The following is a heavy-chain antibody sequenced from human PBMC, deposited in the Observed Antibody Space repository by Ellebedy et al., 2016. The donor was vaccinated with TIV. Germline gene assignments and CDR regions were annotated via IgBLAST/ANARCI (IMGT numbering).Heavy chain of an antibody. Sequence: GESLKISCAASGFTFSSYAMNWVRQAPGKGLEWVSAISGSGGSTYYADSVKGRFTISRDNSKNTLYLQMNSLRAEDTAVYYCASRPGIAVAGPGDYWGQGTLVTVSS. CDR1: GFTFSSYA. CDR2: ISGSGGST. D-gene: IGHD6-19*01. V-gene: IGHV3-23*01. CDR3: ASRPGIAVAGPGDY. J-gene: IGHJ4*02.